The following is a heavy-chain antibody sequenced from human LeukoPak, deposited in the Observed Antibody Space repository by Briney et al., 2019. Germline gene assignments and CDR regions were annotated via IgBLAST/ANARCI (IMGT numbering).Heavy chain of an antibody. CDR1: GFTFSHYG. CDR3: AKDAQRGFDYSNSLEH. Sequence: PGRSLRLACEAYGFTFSHYGMHWVRQAPGKGLEWVGGIWSDGNNQDYADSVKGRFTISRDNFKNMVSLQMNRLRAEDTAVYYCAKDAQRGFDYSNSLEHWGQGSLVTVSS. J-gene: IGHJ4*02. CDR2: IWSDGNNQ. V-gene: IGHV3-33*06. D-gene: IGHD4-11*01.